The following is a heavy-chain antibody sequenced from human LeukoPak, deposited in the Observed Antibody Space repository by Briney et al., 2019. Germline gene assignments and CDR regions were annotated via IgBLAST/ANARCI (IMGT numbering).Heavy chain of an antibody. D-gene: IGHD1-26*01. Sequence: GGSLRLSCAASGFTFSSYSMNWVRQAPGKGLEWVSSISSSSYIYYADSVKGRFTISRDNAKNSLYLQMNSLRAEDTAVYYCARDVGAIPFDYWGQGTLVTVSS. CDR1: GFTFSSYS. CDR2: ISSSSYI. V-gene: IGHV3-21*01. CDR3: ARDVGAIPFDY. J-gene: IGHJ4*02.